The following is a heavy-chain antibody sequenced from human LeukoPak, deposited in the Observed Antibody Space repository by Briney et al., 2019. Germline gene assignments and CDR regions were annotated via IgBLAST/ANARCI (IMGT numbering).Heavy chain of an antibody. V-gene: IGHV6-1*01. Sequence: KASQTLSLTCAISGDSVSSNSAAWNWIRQSPLRGLEWLGRTYYRSKWYNDYAVSVKSRITINPDTSKNQFSLQLNSVTSEDTAVYFCARVRSSSWTDAFDIWGQGTMVTVSS. J-gene: IGHJ3*02. D-gene: IGHD6-13*01. CDR1: GDSVSSNSAA. CDR3: ARVRSSSWTDAFDI. CDR2: TYYRSKWYN.